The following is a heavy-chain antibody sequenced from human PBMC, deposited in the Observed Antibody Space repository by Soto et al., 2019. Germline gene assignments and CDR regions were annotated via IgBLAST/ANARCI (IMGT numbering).Heavy chain of an antibody. D-gene: IGHD4-17*01. V-gene: IGHV4-61*01. CDR1: GGPVSSGNYY. J-gene: IGHJ6*02. Sequence: QVQLQESGPGLVKPSETLSLTCTVSGGPVSSGNYYWSWIRQPPGKRLEWIGHVSYSGSTNYNPSLKSRVTRSVDTSKNQCSLTLNSVTAADTAVYSCARTIDDYGGNYAMDVGGQGTTVTVSS. CDR3: ARTIDDYGGNYAMDV. CDR2: VSYSGST.